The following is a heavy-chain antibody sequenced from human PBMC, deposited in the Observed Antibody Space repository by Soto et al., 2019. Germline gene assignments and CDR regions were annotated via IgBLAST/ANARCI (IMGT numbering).Heavy chain of an antibody. V-gene: IGHV3-30*18. CDR2: ISDDGSKE. Sequence: QVQLVESGGGVVQPGRSLRLSCAASGFPFSSYGMHWVRQVPGKGLEWAAVISDDGSKEWYADSVKGRFIISRDNSENTLALQTYSRRAWDTAVNYFAKDRSRGSHHEGADSWGQGTLVTVTS. CDR3: AKDRSRGSHHEGADS. D-gene: IGHD3-16*01. J-gene: IGHJ4*02. CDR1: GFPFSSYG.